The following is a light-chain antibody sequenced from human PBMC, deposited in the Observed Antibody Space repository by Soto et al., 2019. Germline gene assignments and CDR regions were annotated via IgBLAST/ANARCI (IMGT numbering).Light chain of an antibody. CDR2: EVI. J-gene: IGLJ1*01. V-gene: IGLV2-14*03. CDR1: SSDVGGYKY. Sequence: VLTQPASVSGSPGQSITISCTGTSSDVGGYKYVSWFQQYPGKVPKLIIYEVIDRPSGVSNRFSASKSGNTASLTISGRQAEDEADYYCSSYTRQSTYVFGTGTKLTVL. CDR3: SSYTRQSTYV.